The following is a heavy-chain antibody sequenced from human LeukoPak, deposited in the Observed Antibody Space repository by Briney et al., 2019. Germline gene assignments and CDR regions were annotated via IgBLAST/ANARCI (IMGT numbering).Heavy chain of an antibody. D-gene: IGHD5-24*01. CDR3: AKDRHPARTDGYYFDY. J-gene: IGHJ4*02. CDR1: AFTFRTYG. V-gene: IGHV3-30*18. Sequence: GGSLRLSCAASAFTFRTYGMHWVRQTPGKGLEWVAVVSYDANNKYYADSVKGRFTISRDNSKNTLYLQMTGLRVEDTAVYYCAKDRHPARTDGYYFDYWGQGTLVSVSS. CDR2: VSYDANNK.